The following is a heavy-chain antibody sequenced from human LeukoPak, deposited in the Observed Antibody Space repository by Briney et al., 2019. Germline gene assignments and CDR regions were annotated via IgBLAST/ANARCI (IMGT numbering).Heavy chain of an antibody. CDR1: GFTFSIYA. Sequence: PGGSLRLSCAASGFTFSIYAMSWVRQAPGKGLEWVSGITGSGDSTYYADSVKGRFTISRDNSKNTLYLQMNSLRAEDTAVYYCAKDRTVVVRSSYFDYWGQGTLVTVSS. CDR2: ITGSGDST. J-gene: IGHJ4*02. CDR3: AKDRTVVVRSSYFDY. V-gene: IGHV3-23*01. D-gene: IGHD3-22*01.